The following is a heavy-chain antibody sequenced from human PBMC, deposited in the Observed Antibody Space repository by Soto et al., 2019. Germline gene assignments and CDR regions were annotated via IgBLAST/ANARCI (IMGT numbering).Heavy chain of an antibody. D-gene: IGHD3-10*01. V-gene: IGHV1-69*01. Sequence: QVQLVQSGAEVKKPGSSVKVSCTASGGTFSSYAISWVRQAPGQGLEWMGGIIPIFGTANYAQKFQGRVTITADESTSTAYMELSSLRSEDTAVYYCARERFYGSGLDYYYYGMDVWGQGTTVTVSS. CDR3: ARERFYGSGLDYYYYGMDV. CDR1: GGTFSSYA. CDR2: IIPIFGTA. J-gene: IGHJ6*02.